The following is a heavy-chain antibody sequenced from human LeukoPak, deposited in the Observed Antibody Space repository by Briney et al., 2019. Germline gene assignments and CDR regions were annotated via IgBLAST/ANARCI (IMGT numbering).Heavy chain of an antibody. J-gene: IGHJ4*02. V-gene: IGHV4-39*01. CDR3: ARRAIVATIDY. Sequence: SETLSLTCSVSGGTISSTSYYWAWIRQPPGKGLEWIGSIYYGGSTFYNPSLKSRVTISADTSNNQFSLKLSSVTAGDTAVYYCARRAIVATIDYWGQGTLVTVSS. D-gene: IGHD5-12*01. CDR1: GGTISSTSYY. CDR2: IYYGGST.